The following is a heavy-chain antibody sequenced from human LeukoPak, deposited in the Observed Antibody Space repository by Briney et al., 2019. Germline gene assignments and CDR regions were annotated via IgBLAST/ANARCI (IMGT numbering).Heavy chain of an antibody. CDR3: AGNRDAYFLNAFDI. D-gene: IGHD5-24*01. V-gene: IGHV4-61*02. CDR2: IFPGGNT. J-gene: IGHJ3*02. Sequence: SETLSLTCTVSGGSVSSGTYYWNWLRQPAGKGLEWIGRIFPGGNTYFNPSLKSRVAISVDSSKNQFSLTLSSVTAADTAVYYCAGNRDAYFLNAFDIWGQGTMVTVSS. CDR1: GGSVSSGTYY.